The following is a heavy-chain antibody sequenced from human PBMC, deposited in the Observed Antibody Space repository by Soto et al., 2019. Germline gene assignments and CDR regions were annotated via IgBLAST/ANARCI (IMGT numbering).Heavy chain of an antibody. V-gene: IGHV3-23*01. Sequence: EVQLLESGGGLVQPGGSLRLSCAASGFTFSTYAMSWVRQAPGKGLEWVSAITSSGSSTYYADSVKGRFTISRDNSKNTLYLQRNTLRAEDTAGYYCAKIWILDGRQCDYWGQGILVTVSS. CDR3: AKIWILDGRQCDY. J-gene: IGHJ4*02. CDR1: GFTFSTYA. D-gene: IGHD1-1*01. CDR2: ITSSGSST.